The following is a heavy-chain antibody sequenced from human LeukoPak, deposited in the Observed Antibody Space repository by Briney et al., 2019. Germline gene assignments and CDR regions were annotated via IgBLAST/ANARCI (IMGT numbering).Heavy chain of an antibody. CDR1: GGSFSGYY. J-gene: IGHJ6*03. V-gene: IGHV4-34*01. Sequence: PSETLSLTCAVYGGSFSGYYWSWIRQPPGKGLEWIGEINHSGSTNYNPSLKSRVPISVDTSKNQFSLKLSSVTAADTAVYYCARVGGYCSSTSCYNPYYYYYYMDVWGKGTTVTVSS. D-gene: IGHD2-2*02. CDR2: INHSGST. CDR3: ARVGGYCSSTSCYNPYYYYYYMDV.